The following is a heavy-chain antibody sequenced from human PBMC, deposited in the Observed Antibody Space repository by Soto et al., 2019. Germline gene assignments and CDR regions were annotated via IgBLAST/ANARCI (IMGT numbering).Heavy chain of an antibody. CDR3: ARLEGLATISYYFDF. J-gene: IGHJ4*02. V-gene: IGHV4-59*12. Sequence: SETLSLTCTVSGGSISSYYWSWIRQPPGKGLEWIGYIYYSGSTNYNPSLKSRVTISLDTSKNQFSLKLNSVTAADSAVYFCARLEGLATISYYFDFWGPGTLVTVSS. CDR1: GGSISSYY. CDR2: IYYSGST. D-gene: IGHD3-9*01.